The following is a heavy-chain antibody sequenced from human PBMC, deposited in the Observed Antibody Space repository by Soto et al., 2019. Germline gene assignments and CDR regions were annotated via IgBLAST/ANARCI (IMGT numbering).Heavy chain of an antibody. CDR3: ARDPMSVRRMDV. D-gene: IGHD3-22*01. CDR1: GFTISGYW. CDR2: INSDGSST. Sequence: RGGSLRLSCASSGFTISGYWVHLVRQAPGKRLVWVSRINSDGSSTGYADSVKGRFTISRDNAKNTLYLQMNSLRAEDTAVYYCARDPMSVRRMDVWRKGTTVTVSS. V-gene: IGHV3-74*01. J-gene: IGHJ6*03.